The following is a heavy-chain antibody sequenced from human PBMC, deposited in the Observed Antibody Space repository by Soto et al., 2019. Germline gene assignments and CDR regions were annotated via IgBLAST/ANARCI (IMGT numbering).Heavy chain of an antibody. Sequence: EVQLVESGGGLVQPGRSLRLSCVASGLTFDDYNMHWVRQTPVNVLEWVAGVRWHSDITGYSDSVKGRFTISRDNAKNSLYLQMNSMRAEDTAMYYCAKDRHRWYGTFDSLGQGTLVTVSS. D-gene: IGHD3-10*01. CDR2: VRWHSDIT. V-gene: IGHV3-9*01. CDR3: AKDRHRWYGTFDS. CDR1: GLTFDDYN. J-gene: IGHJ4*02.